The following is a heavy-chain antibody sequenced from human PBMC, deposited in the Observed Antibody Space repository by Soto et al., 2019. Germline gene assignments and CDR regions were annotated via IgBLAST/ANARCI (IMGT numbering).Heavy chain of an antibody. CDR1: GFTFSSYE. V-gene: IGHV3-48*03. CDR2: ISSSGSTI. CDR3: ARGAYYYGMDV. Sequence: SGGSLRLSCAASGFTFSSYEMNWVRQAPGKGLEWVSYISSSGSTIYYADSVKGRFTISRDNAKNSLYLQMNSLRAEDTAVYYCARGAYYYGMDVWGQGTTVTVSS. J-gene: IGHJ6*02.